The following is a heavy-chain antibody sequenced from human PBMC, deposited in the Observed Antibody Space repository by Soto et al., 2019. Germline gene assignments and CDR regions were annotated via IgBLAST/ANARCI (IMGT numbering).Heavy chain of an antibody. J-gene: IGHJ4*02. CDR3: ARESLTGTASDY. D-gene: IGHD1-7*01. Sequence: GGSLRLSCAASGFTFSRYTMNWVRQAPGKGLEWVSSISSSTTYIYYADSIKGRFTVSRSNTKNSLYLQLNSLRPDDTAVYYCARESLTGTASDYWGQGTLVTVSS. CDR2: ISSSTTYI. CDR1: GFTFSRYT. V-gene: IGHV3-21*01.